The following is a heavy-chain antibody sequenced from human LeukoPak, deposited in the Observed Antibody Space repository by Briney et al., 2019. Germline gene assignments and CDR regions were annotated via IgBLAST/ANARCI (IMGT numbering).Heavy chain of an antibody. CDR3: ARERSWGVLDY. D-gene: IGHD7-27*01. CDR1: GGSISSYY. Sequence: SETLSLTCTVSGGSISSYYWSWIRQPPGKGLEWIGYIYYSGSTNYNPSLKSRVTISVDTSKSQFSLKLSSVTAADTAVYYCARERSWGVLDYWGQGTLVTVSS. V-gene: IGHV4-59*12. J-gene: IGHJ4*02. CDR2: IYYSGST.